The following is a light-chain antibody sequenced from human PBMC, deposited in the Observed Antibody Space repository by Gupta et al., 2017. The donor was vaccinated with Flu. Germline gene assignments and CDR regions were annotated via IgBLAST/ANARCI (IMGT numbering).Light chain of an antibody. CDR1: SGSIANNY. CDR3: QSYDSSNWV. J-gene: IGLJ3*02. Sequence: NFMLTQPHSVSESPGKPVTISCTRSSGSIANNYVQWYQQRPGSAPTTVIYEDDQRPSGVPDRFSGSIDSSSNSASLTISGLKTEDGADYYCQSYDSSNWVFGGGTKLTVL. CDR2: EDD. V-gene: IGLV6-57*03.